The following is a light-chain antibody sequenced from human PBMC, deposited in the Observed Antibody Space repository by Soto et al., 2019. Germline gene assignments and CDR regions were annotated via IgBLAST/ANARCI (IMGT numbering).Light chain of an antibody. J-gene: IGKJ1*01. CDR3: QQCNNWPPVT. V-gene: IGKV3-15*01. Sequence: EIVLTQSPGTLSLSPGGRATLSCRASQSVSSNLAWYQQKPGQAPRLLIYGASTRATGIPARFSGSGSGTEFTLTISSLQSEDFAVYYCQQCNNWPPVTFGQGTKVDIK. CDR1: QSVSSN. CDR2: GAS.